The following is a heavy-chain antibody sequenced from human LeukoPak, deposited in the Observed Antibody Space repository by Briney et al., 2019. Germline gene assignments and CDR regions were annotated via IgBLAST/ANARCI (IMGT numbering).Heavy chain of an antibody. CDR1: GFTFSNYW. D-gene: IGHD2-8*02. CDR3: ARAYWATVPLDS. CDR2: IKQDGSDK. J-gene: IGHJ4*02. V-gene: IGHV3-7*01. Sequence: GGSLRLSCAASGFTFSNYWLNWVRQAPGKGLDWVANIKQDGSDKYYVDSVKGRFTISRDNAKNSLYLQLNSLRAEDTAVYYCARAYWATVPLDSWGQGTLVTVSS.